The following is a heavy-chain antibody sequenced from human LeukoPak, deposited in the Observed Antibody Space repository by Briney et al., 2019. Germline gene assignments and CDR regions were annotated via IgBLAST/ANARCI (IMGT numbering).Heavy chain of an antibody. CDR2: IYTSGST. Sequence: PSETLSLTCTVSGDSISTYYWCWIRQPAGKRLEWIGRIYTSGSTNYNPSLKSRVTMSVDTSKNQFSLKLSSVTAADTAVYYCAKQSLYGDYDYWGQGTLVTVSS. CDR3: AKQSLYGDYDY. V-gene: IGHV4-4*07. J-gene: IGHJ4*02. CDR1: GDSISTYY. D-gene: IGHD4-17*01.